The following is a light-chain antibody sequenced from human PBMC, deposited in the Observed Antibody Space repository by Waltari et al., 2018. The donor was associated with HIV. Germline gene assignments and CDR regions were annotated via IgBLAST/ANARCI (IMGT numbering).Light chain of an antibody. CDR3: QQYDSFPYT. CDR2: QGS. CDR1: QKISSW. J-gene: IGKJ2*01. V-gene: IGKV1-5*01. Sequence: DIQMTQSPSTLFASVGDRVTITCRASQKISSWLAWYQQKPGKVPNLLIYQGSTLQGGVPSRFSGSGSGTDFTLTINKLQSDDFGTYYCQQYDSFPYTFGPGTNLEIK.